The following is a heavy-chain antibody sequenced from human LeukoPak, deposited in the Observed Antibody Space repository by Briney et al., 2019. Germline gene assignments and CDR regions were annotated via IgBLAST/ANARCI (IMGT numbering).Heavy chain of an antibody. CDR2: IYYSGST. J-gene: IGHJ4*02. Sequence: SETLSLTCTVSGGSISSYYWSWIRQPPGKGLEWIGYIYYSGSTNYNPSPKSRVTISVDTSKNQFSLKLSSVTAADTAVYYCARSYCSGGSCYYFDYWGQGTLVTVSS. V-gene: IGHV4-59*01. D-gene: IGHD2-15*01. CDR1: GGSISSYY. CDR3: ARSYCSGGSCYYFDY.